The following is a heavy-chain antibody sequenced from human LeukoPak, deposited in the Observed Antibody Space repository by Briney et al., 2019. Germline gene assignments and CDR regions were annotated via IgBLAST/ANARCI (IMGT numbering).Heavy chain of an antibody. CDR2: IYTSGST. CDR3: ARAGARVGATISYYYYMDV. D-gene: IGHD1-26*01. V-gene: IGHV4-61*02. CDR1: GGSISSGSYY. J-gene: IGHJ6*03. Sequence: SETLSLTCTVSGGSISSGSYYWSWIRQPAGKGLEWIGRIYTSGSTNYNPSLKSRVTISVDTSKNQFSLKLSSVTAADTAVYYCARAGARVGATISYYYYMDVWGKGTTVTISS.